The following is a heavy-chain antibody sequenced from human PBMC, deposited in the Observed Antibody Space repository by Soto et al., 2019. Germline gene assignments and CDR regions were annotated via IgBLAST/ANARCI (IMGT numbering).Heavy chain of an antibody. CDR3: ARHEGIVATITIWFGP. CDR2: IYYSGST. D-gene: IGHD5-12*01. Sequence: SETLSLTYTVSGGSISSSSYYWAWIRQPPGKGLEWIGSIYYSGSTYYNPSFKSRVTISVATSKNQFSLKLSSVTAADTAVYYCARHEGIVATITIWFGPWGKGTLVTVSS. CDR1: GGSISSSSYY. J-gene: IGHJ5*02. V-gene: IGHV4-39*01.